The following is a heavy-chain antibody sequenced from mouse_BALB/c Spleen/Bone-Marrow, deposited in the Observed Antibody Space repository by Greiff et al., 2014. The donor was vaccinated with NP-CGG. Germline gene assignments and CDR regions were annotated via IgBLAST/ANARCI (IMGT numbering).Heavy chain of an antibody. V-gene: IGHV1S30*01. CDR3: ARQLYGNYAY. J-gene: IGHJ3*01. CDR1: GYSFTGYY. D-gene: IGHD2-10*02. CDR2: LNPYNGGT. Sequence: VQLQQSGPELVKPGPSVKISCKASGYSFTGYYMHWVKQSHGKSLEWIGNLNPYNGGTSYNQKFKGKATLTVDTSSSTAFMELHSLTSEDSLVYYCARQLYGNYAYWGLGTLVTVSA.